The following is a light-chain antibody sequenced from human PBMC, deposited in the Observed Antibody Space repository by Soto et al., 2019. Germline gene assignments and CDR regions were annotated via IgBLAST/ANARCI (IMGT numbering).Light chain of an antibody. J-gene: IGLJ1*01. V-gene: IGLV2-14*01. CDR2: DVT. CDR1: SSDVGGFEY. CDR3: GSITRSSTSV. Sequence: QSVLSQPASVSGSPGQSITISCTGTSSDVGGFEYVSWYQHQPGKAPKLIIYDVTKRPSGVSNRFSGSKSGNTASLTISGIQAEDESDYYCGSITRSSTSVVGTRTKSPS.